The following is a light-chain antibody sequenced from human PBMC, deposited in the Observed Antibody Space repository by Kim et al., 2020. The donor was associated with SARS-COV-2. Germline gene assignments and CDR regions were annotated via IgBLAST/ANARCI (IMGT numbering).Light chain of an antibody. V-gene: IGKV1-27*01. CDR2: AAS. J-gene: IGKJ1*01. CDR3: QKYNSAPWT. Sequence: AFVGDRVTITCRASKGINNYLAWYQQRPGKVPKLLIYAASTLQSGVPSRFSGSGFGTDFTLTISSLQPEDGATYYCQKYNSAPWTFGRGTKVDIK. CDR1: KGINNY.